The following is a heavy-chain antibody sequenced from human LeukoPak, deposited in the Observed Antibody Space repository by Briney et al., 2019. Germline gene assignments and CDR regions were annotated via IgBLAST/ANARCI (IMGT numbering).Heavy chain of an antibody. D-gene: IGHD2-21*02. J-gene: IGHJ4*02. CDR3: ARAGLLVGGFDY. V-gene: IGHV1-46*01. Sequence: ASVKLSCKPSGYTFTSYYMHWVRQAPGQGLEWMGIVNPSGGSTSYAQKFQGRVTMTRDTSTSTLYMELSSLRSEDTAVYYCARAGLLVGGFDYWGQGTLVTVSS. CDR2: VNPSGGST. CDR1: GYTFTSYY.